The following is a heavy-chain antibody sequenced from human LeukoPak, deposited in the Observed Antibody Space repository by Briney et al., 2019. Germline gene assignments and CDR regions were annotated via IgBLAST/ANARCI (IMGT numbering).Heavy chain of an antibody. V-gene: IGHV1-18*01. Sequence: ASVKVSCKASGYTFTSYGISWVRQAPGQGLEWMGWISAYNGNTNYAQKLQGRVTMTTDTSTSTAYMELRSLRSDDTAVYYCARETGLLWFGVLPRDHYYYYGMDVWGQGTTVTVSS. CDR1: GYTFTSYG. CDR2: ISAYNGNT. D-gene: IGHD3-10*01. J-gene: IGHJ6*02. CDR3: ARETGLLWFGVLPRDHYYYYGMDV.